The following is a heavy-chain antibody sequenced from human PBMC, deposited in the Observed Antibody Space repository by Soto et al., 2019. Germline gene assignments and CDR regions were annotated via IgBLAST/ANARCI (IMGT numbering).Heavy chain of an antibody. J-gene: IGHJ6*02. CDR2: IRSKANSYAT. CDR3: TRHPPEWFYGMDV. CDR1: GFPFSGSS. D-gene: IGHD3-3*01. V-gene: IGHV3-73*01. Sequence: GGSLSLSCAASGFPFSGSSMHWVRQASGKGLEWVGRIRSKANSYATAYAASVKGRFTISRDDSKNTAYPQMNSLKTEDTAVYYCTRHPPEWFYGMDVWGQGTTVTVSS.